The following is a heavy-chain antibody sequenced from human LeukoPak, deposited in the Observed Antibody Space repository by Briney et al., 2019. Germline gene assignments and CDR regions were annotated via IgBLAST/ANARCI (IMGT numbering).Heavy chain of an antibody. V-gene: IGHV3-7*01. CDR1: DSTFIVYW. J-gene: IGHJ4*02. Sequence: PGGPLRFSFEALDSTFIVYWRSWVGHLPGKGLEWVANKKPDGSEKYFMDSVKGRFTISRDNAKNALYLEMNSLRAENTAEYFCARERMYSGSGSAYPYYDYWGQGTLVTVSS. CDR2: KKPDGSEK. CDR3: ARERMYSGSGSAYPYYDY. D-gene: IGHD3-10*01.